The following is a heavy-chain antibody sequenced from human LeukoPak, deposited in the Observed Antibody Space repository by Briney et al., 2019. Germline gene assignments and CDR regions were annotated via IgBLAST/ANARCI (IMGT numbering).Heavy chain of an antibody. J-gene: IGHJ4*02. CDR1: GFTFSSYS. V-gene: IGHV3-23*01. Sequence: PGGSVRLSCAASGFTFSSYSMSWVREAPGKGLEWVSTITGSGGRALYADSVKGRFTISRDNSKNTLYLQMNSLRAEDTAVYYCAKDPLSYGGHYLDSWGQGTLVTVSS. D-gene: IGHD4-23*01. CDR3: AKDPLSYGGHYLDS. CDR2: ITGSGGRA.